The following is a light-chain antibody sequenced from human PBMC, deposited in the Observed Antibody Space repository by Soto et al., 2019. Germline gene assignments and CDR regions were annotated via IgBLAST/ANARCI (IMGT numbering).Light chain of an antibody. J-gene: IGKJ1*01. V-gene: IGKV3-20*01. Sequence: EIVVTQSPALVSVSPGERATLSCRASQSVSSSYLAWYQQKPGQAPRLLIYGASNRATGIPDRFSGSGSGTDFTLTISRLEPEDFAMYFCQQYVSSPQTFGQGTKVDIK. CDR2: GAS. CDR3: QQYVSSPQT. CDR1: QSVSSSY.